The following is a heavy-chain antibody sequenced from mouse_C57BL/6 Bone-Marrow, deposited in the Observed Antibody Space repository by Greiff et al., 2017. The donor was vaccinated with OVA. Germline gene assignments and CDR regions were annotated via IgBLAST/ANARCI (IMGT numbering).Heavy chain of an antibody. J-gene: IGHJ3*01. CDR3: ARGFITTVVAPFAY. V-gene: IGHV1-84*01. D-gene: IGHD1-1*01. CDR1: GYTFTDYY. CDR2: IYPGSGNT. Sequence: QVQLQQSGPELVKPGASVKISCKASGYTFTDYYINWVKQRPGQGLEWIGWIYPGSGNTKYNEKFKGKATLTVDTSTRTAYMHLSSLSSVDSAVYFCARGFITTVVAPFAYWGQGTLVTVSA.